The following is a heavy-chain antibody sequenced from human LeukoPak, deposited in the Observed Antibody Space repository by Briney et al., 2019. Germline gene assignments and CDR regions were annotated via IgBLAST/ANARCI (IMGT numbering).Heavy chain of an antibody. CDR1: GGTFSSYG. Sequence: ASVKVSCKASGGTFSSYGISWVRQAPGQGLEWMGWISAYNGNTNYAQKLQGRVTMTTDTSTSTAYMELRSLRSDDTAVYYCARGYSSTPWFYYYMDVWGKGTTVTVSS. V-gene: IGHV1-18*01. CDR3: ARGYSSTPWFYYYMDV. J-gene: IGHJ6*03. D-gene: IGHD6-13*01. CDR2: ISAYNGNT.